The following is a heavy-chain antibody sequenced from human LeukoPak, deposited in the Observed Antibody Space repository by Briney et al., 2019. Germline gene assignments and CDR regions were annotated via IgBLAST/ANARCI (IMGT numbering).Heavy chain of an antibody. CDR3: ARDLPFDGSGTYFPFDI. D-gene: IGHD3-10*01. V-gene: IGHV1-69*06. CDR2: IIPIFGTA. CDR1: GGTFSSYA. Sequence: SVTVSCKASGGTFSSYAISWVRQAPGQGREWMGGIIPIFGTANYAQKFQGRVTITADKSTSTAYMELSSLRSEDTAEYYCARDLPFDGSGTYFPFDIWGQGTMVTVSS. J-gene: IGHJ3*02.